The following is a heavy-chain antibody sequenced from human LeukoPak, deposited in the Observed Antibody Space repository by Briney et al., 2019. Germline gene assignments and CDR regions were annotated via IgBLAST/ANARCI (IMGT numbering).Heavy chain of an antibody. CDR3: AELGITMIGGV. CDR1: GFIFSNYW. J-gene: IGHJ6*04. V-gene: IGHV3-74*01. CDR2: INSDGGTT. Sequence: GGSLRLSCGASGFIFSNYWMHWVRQVPGKGLVWVSRINSDGGTTSYADSVKGRFTISRDNAKNSLYLQMNSLRAEDTAVYYCAELGITMIGGVWGKGTTVTISS. D-gene: IGHD3-10*02.